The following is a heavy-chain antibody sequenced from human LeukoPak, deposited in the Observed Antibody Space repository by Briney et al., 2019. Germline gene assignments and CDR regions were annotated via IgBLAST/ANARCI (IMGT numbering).Heavy chain of an antibody. CDR1: GGSISSGGYS. Sequence: SQTLSLTCAVSGGSISSGGYSWSWIRQPPGKGLEWIGYIYHSGSTYYNPSLKSRVTKSVDRSKNQFSLKLSSVTAADTAVYYCARGDKCSSSWSFDYWGQGTLVTVSS. D-gene: IGHD6-13*01. CDR3: ARGDKCSSSWSFDY. J-gene: IGHJ4*02. CDR2: IYHSGST. V-gene: IGHV4-30-2*01.